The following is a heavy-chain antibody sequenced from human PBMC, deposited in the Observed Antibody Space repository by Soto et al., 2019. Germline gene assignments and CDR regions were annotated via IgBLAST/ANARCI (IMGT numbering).Heavy chain of an antibody. Sequence: QVQLQESGPGLVKPSQTLSLTCSVSGGSISNGDYYWTWIRQSPGKCLEWIGYIYYNGKAYYNPSLKSRVTISVDTSKNQFSLELSSVTAADTAVYYCARPGTSTRSGWFYPWGQGTLVTVSS. CDR1: GGSISNGDYY. D-gene: IGHD1-26*01. CDR3: ARPGTSTRSGWFYP. J-gene: IGHJ5*02. CDR2: IYYNGKA. V-gene: IGHV4-30-4*01.